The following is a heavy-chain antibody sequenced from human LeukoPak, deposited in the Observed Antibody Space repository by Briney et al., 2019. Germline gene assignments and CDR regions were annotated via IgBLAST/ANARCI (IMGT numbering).Heavy chain of an antibody. CDR1: GFTFDDYG. V-gene: IGHV3-20*04. J-gene: IGHJ3*02. CDR2: INWNGGST. CDR3: ARDRGWFGESPDAFDI. Sequence: GGSLRLSCAASGFTFDDYGISWVRHAPGKGLEWVSGINWNGGSTGYADSVKGRFTISRDNAKNSLYLQMNSLRAEDTAVYYCARDRGWFGESPDAFDIWGQGTMVTVSS. D-gene: IGHD3-10*01.